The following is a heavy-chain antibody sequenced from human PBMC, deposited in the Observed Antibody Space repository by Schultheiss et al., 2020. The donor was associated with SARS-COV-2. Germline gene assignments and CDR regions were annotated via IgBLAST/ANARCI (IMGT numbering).Heavy chain of an antibody. Sequence: SETLSLTCTVSGGSISSYYWSWIRQPPGKGLEWIGYIYYSGSTNYNPSLKSRVTISVDTSENQFSLKLSSVTAADTAVYYCARNLIAVAGFDYWGQGTLVTVSS. CDR1: GGSISSYY. CDR3: ARNLIAVAGFDY. CDR2: IYYSGST. D-gene: IGHD6-19*01. V-gene: IGHV4-59*01. J-gene: IGHJ4*02.